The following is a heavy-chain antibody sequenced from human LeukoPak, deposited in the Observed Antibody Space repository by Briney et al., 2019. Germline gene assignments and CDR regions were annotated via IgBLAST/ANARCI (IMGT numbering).Heavy chain of an antibody. V-gene: IGHV1-69*02. D-gene: IGHD3-3*01. CDR1: GGTFSSYT. CDR2: IIPILGIA. CDR3: ARGSRSGYYTAGALDY. J-gene: IGHJ4*02. Sequence: SVKVSCKASGGTFSSYTISWVRQAPGQGLEWMGRIIPILGIANYAQKFQGRVTITADKSTSTAYMELSSLRSEDTAVYYCARGSRSGYYTAGALDYWGQGTLVTVSS.